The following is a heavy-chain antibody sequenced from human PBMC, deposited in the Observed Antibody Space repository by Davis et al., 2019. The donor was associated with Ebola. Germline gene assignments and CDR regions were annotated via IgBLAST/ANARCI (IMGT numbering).Heavy chain of an antibody. J-gene: IGHJ4*02. CDR3: ARAQFPTTSDH. Sequence: AASVKVSCKASGYTFTGYGITWVRQAPGQGLEWMGWINPHNGNTNYAQNVQGRVIMTTDTATTTAYMEVGGLRSDDTAVYYCARAQFPTTSDHWGQGTLVTVSS. D-gene: IGHD1-1*01. V-gene: IGHV1-18*04. CDR2: INPHNGNT. CDR1: GYTFTGYG.